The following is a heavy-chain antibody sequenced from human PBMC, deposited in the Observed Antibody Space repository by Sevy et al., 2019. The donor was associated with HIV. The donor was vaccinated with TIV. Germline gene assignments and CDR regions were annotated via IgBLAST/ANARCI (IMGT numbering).Heavy chain of an antibody. D-gene: IGHD2-8*02. CDR3: STDPIIVLLVTDGMDV. CDR2: IKSKADGGTT. CDR1: GFTFSYAW. V-gene: IGHV3-15*01. J-gene: IGHJ6*02. Sequence: GGSLRLSCAASGFTFSYAWMSWVRQAPGKGLEWVGRIKSKADGGTTDYAAPAKGRFTISRDDSKNTLYLQMTSLKTEDTAVYYCSTDPIIVLLVTDGMDVWGQGTTVTVSS.